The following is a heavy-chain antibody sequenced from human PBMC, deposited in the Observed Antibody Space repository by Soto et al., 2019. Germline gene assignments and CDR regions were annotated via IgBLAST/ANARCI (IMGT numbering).Heavy chain of an antibody. D-gene: IGHD2-8*01. CDR3: ARGVSNGVDY. Sequence: QVQLVQSGAEVKRPGASVKVSCTPSGYSFTTFDINWVRQAAGQGFEWMGWVTPVSGYARLAQKFQGRVTMTSDISLSTVYMELSGLTLEETDVYSCARGVSNGVDYWGQGSLVTVSS. CDR2: VTPVSGYA. J-gene: IGHJ4*02. CDR1: GYSFTTFD. V-gene: IGHV1-8*01.